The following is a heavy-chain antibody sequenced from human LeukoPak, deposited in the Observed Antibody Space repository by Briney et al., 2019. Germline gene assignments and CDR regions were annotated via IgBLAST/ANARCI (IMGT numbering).Heavy chain of an antibody. V-gene: IGHV3-23*01. D-gene: IGHD3-22*01. CDR3: AKDYYYDSSGYYPGRDAFDI. Sequence: SSKASGGTFSSYAMSWVRQAPGKGLEWVSAISGSGGSTYYADSVKGRFTISRDNSKNTLYLQVNSLRAEDTAVYYCAKDYYYDSSGYYPGRDAFDIWGQGTMVTVSS. J-gene: IGHJ3*02. CDR1: GGTFSSYA. CDR2: ISGSGGST.